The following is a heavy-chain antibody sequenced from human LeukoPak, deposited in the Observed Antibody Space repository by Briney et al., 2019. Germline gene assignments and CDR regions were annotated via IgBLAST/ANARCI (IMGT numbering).Heavy chain of an antibody. V-gene: IGHV3-53*01. CDR1: GFTVRSSY. CDR3: ARDGADNSGYYFGSL. D-gene: IGHD3-22*01. Sequence: PGGSLRLSCAASGFTVRSSYMSWVRQAPGKGLEWVSVIYSGGSPDYADSAKGRFTISSDNSKNTLYLQMNSLRVEDTAVYCCARDGADNSGYYFGSLWGQGTMVTVSS. CDR2: IYSGGSP. J-gene: IGHJ3*01.